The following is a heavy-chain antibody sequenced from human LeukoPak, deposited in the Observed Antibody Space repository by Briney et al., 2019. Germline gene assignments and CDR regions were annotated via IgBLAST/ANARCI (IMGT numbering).Heavy chain of an antibody. V-gene: IGHV4-30-4*01. CDR2: IYHSGST. CDR1: GGSISSGDYY. D-gene: IGHD1-26*01. J-gene: IGHJ4*02. CDR3: ARVGATYFDY. Sequence: PSQTLSLTCTVSGGSISSGDYYWSWIRQPPGKGLEWIGEIYHSGSTNYNPSLKSRVTISVDKSKNQFSLKLSSVTAADTAVYYCARVGATYFDYWGQGTLVTVSS.